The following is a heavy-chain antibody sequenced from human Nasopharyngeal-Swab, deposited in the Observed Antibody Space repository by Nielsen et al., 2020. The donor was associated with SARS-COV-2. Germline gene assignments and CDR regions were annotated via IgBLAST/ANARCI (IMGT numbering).Heavy chain of an antibody. V-gene: IGHV3-11*04. CDR1: GFTFSDYS. Sequence: GESLKISCAASGFTFSDYSMSWIRQAPGKGLEWVSYISSSGSTIYYADSVKGRFTISRDNAKNSLYLQMNSLRAEDTAVYYCARGPQVPAGNGWYWFDPWGQGTLVTVSS. CDR3: ARGPQVPAGNGWYWFDP. CDR2: ISSSGSTI. D-gene: IGHD6-19*01. J-gene: IGHJ5*02.